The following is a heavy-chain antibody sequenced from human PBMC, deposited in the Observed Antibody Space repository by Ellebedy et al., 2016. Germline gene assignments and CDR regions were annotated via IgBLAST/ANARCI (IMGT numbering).Heavy chain of an antibody. V-gene: IGHV3-23*01. CDR2: VSGTDDST. CDR3: AVDGTDV. J-gene: IGHJ6*04. D-gene: IGHD1-26*01. Sequence: GESLKISXAASGFTVKTYVFNWVRQAPGRGLEWVSSVSGTDDSTTYADSVRGRFFISRDSSTNTLFLQMNSLRPEDTAVYHCAVDGTDVWGAGTSVTVSS. CDR1: GFTVKTYV.